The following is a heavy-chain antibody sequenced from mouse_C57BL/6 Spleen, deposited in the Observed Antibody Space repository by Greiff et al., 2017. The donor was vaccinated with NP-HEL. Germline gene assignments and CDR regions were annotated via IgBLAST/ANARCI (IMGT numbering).Heavy chain of an antibody. CDR2: IDPETGGT. CDR1: GYTFTDYE. Sequence: VKVVESGAELVRPGASVTLSCKASGYTFTDYEMHWVKQTPVHGLEWIGAIDPETGGTAYNQKFKGKAILTADKSSSTAYMELRSLTSEDSAVYYCTREGPDFDYWGQGTTLTVSS. J-gene: IGHJ2*01. CDR3: TREGPDFDY. D-gene: IGHD3-3*01. V-gene: IGHV1-15*01.